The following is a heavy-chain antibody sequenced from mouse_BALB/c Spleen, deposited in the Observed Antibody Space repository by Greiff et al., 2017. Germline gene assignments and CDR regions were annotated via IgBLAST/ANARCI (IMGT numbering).Heavy chain of an antibody. CDR3: ASNYGSSLAWFAY. V-gene: IGHV2-9*02. CDR1: GFSLTSYG. Sequence: VMLVESGPGLVAPSQSLSITCTVSGFSLTSYGVHWVRQPPGKGLEWLGVIWAGGSTNYNSALMSRLSISKDNSKSQVFLKMNSLQTDDTAMYYCASNYGSSLAWFAYWGQGTLVTVSA. CDR2: IWAGGST. D-gene: IGHD1-1*01. J-gene: IGHJ3*01.